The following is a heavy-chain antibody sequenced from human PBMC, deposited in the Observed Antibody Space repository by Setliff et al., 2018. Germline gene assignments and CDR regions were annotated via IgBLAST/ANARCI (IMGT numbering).Heavy chain of an antibody. CDR3: ARDPGFRSGTWSLDL. CDR1: GYSISNGFY. CDR2: LFDGGSA. J-gene: IGHJ5*02. Sequence: SETLSLTCAVSGYSISNGFYWGWIRQSPVKGLEWIGSLFDGGSAYYSPSLKSRASISLDASKNQFALKLTSATAADTAVYYCARDPGFRSGTWSLDLWGQGTQVTVS. D-gene: IGHD3-10*01. V-gene: IGHV4-38-2*02.